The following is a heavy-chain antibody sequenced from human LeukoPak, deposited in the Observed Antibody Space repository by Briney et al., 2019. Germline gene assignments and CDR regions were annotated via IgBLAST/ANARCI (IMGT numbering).Heavy chain of an antibody. D-gene: IGHD4-17*01. CDR1: GYTFTGYY. Sequence: ASVKVSCKASGYTFTGYYMHWVRQAPGQGLEWMGWINPNSGGTNYAQKFQGRVTMTRDTSISTAYMELRSLRSDDTAVYYCARGDDYGDYEVYFDYWGQGTLVTVSS. CDR3: ARGDDYGDYEVYFDY. V-gene: IGHV1-2*02. CDR2: INPNSGGT. J-gene: IGHJ4*02.